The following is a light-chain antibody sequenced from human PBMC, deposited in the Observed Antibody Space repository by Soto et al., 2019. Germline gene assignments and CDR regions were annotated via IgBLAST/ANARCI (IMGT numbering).Light chain of an antibody. CDR1: QSVTSN. CDR2: GAS. V-gene: IGKV3-15*01. Sequence: EIVMTQSPATLSVSPGERVTLSCRASQSVTSNLAWYQQKPGQAPRLLIYGASTRVTGIPARFSGSGSGTEFTLTISSLQSEDCAVYYCQQYNDWRTFGQGTKVEIK. CDR3: QQYNDWRT. J-gene: IGKJ1*01.